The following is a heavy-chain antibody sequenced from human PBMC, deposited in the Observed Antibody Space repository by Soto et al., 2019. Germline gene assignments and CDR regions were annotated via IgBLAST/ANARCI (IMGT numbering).Heavy chain of an antibody. CDR1: GVSISSDDYY. Sequence: TLSLTCPVSGVSISSDDYYWNWIRQRPGKGLEWIGNIYYRGNTNCNPSLKSRIIMSMDMSENQFSLKLTSVTAADTAVYYCARDLSGRADVWGQGTKVTVSS. J-gene: IGHJ6*02. CDR2: IYYRGNT. D-gene: IGHD3-10*01. CDR3: ARDLSGRADV. V-gene: IGHV4-31*03.